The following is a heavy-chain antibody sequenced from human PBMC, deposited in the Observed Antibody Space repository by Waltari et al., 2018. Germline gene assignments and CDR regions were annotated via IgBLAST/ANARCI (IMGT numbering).Heavy chain of an antibody. D-gene: IGHD1-26*01. V-gene: IGHV3-48*03. Sequence: EVQLVESGGGLVQPGGSLRRLCAASGFTLQNYERNWVRQAPGKGLEWVSYISSGASTIFYADSVKGRFTISRDNAKNSVYLEMNSLRADDTAIYYCARGEGGANEYWGQGTLVTVSS. CDR3: ARGEGGANEY. CDR2: ISSGASTI. J-gene: IGHJ4*01. CDR1: GFTLQNYE.